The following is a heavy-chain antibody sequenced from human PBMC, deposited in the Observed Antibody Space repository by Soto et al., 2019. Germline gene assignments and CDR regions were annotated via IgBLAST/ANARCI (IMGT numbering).Heavy chain of an antibody. CDR1: GFTLSNFG. J-gene: IGHJ6*03. CDR3: AKVGDCSGGGCYASEDYYYYIDV. CDR2: IGGSGGGT. V-gene: IGHV3-23*01. D-gene: IGHD2-15*01. Sequence: GGSLRLSCAASGFTLSNFGMSWVRQAPGKGLEWVSGIGGSGGGTYYADSVKGRFTISRDSSKNTLYLQMNSLRVEDTAIYYCAKVGDCSGGGCYASEDYYYYIDVWGKGTTVTVSS.